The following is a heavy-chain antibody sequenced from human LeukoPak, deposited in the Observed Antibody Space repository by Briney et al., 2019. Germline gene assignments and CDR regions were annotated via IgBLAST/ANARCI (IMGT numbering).Heavy chain of an antibody. CDR3: ARTGPMAYFDY. Sequence: ASVKVSCKASGYTFTDYYMHWVRQAPGQGLEWMGWINGNSGGTNYAQEFQGRVTMTRDTSISTAYMELTRLRSDDTAVYFCARTGPMAYFDYWGQGSLVTVSS. J-gene: IGHJ4*02. V-gene: IGHV1-2*02. D-gene: IGHD5-24*01. CDR2: INGNSGGT. CDR1: GYTFTDYY.